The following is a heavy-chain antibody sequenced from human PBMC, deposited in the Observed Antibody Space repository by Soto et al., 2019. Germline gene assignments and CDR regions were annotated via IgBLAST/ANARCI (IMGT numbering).Heavy chain of an antibody. V-gene: IGHV4-34*01. CDR3: ARGGGNHGDGSYYSHGMDV. Sequence: PAETLSLTCAVYSGSFSNYYLSWIRQSPGNGLEWIGEIDHSGGINFNPSLESRVTISVDTSKNQFSLKLNSVTAADTAVYYCARGGGNHGDGSYYSHGMDVWGQGTTVTLSS. CDR1: SGSFSNYY. J-gene: IGHJ6*02. D-gene: IGHD2-21*02. CDR2: IDHSGGI.